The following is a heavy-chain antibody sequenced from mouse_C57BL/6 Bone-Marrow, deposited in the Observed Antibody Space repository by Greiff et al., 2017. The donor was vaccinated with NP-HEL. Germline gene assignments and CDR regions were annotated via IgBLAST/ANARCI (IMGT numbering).Heavy chain of an antibody. CDR1: GFTFSSYG. D-gene: IGHD1-1*01. CDR2: ISSGGSYT. V-gene: IGHV5-6*01. Sequence: EVQGVESGGDLVKPGGSLKLSCAASGFTFSSYGMSWVRQTPDKRLEWVATISSGGSYTYYPDSVKGRFTISRDNAKNTLYLQMSSLKSEDTAMYYCARSLYYGSSYRWYFDVWGTGTTVTVSS. J-gene: IGHJ1*03. CDR3: ARSLYYGSSYRWYFDV.